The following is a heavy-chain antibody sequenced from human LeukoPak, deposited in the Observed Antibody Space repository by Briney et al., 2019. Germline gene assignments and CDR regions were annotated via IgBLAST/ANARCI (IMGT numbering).Heavy chain of an antibody. CDR3: ARTSPWSVLTGYRFDP. D-gene: IGHD3-9*01. CDR2: IYYSGSP. V-gene: IGHV4-61*05. J-gene: IGHJ5*02. Sequence: RASETLSLTCTVSGGSISSSSYYWGWIRQPPGKGLDWIGYIYYSGSPNYNPSLNSRVTISVDTSKNQFSLKLSSVTAADTAVYYCARTSPWSVLTGYRFDPWGQGTLVTVSS. CDR1: GGSISSSSYY.